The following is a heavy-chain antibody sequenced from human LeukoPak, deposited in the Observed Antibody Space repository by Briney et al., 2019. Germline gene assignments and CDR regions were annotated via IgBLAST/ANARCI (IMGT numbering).Heavy chain of an antibody. J-gene: IGHJ4*02. CDR3: AREGVMSYGSGPDWSY. D-gene: IGHD3-10*01. V-gene: IGHV3-23*01. CDR2: ISGSGGST. Sequence: GGSLRLSCAASGFTFSSYAMSWVRQAPGKGLEWVSAISGSGGSTYYADSVKGRFTISRDNSKNTLYLQMNSLRAEDTAVYYCAREGVMSYGSGPDWSYWGQGTLVTVSS. CDR1: GFTFSSYA.